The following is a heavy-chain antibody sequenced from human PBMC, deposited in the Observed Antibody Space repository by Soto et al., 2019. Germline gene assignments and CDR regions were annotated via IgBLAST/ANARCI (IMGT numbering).Heavy chain of an antibody. CDR2: ISGSGGST. J-gene: IGHJ4*02. CDR3: AKVLVAATYNFDY. Sequence: EVQLLESGGGLVQPGGSLRLSCAASGFTFISYAMSWVRQAPGKGLEWVSAISGSGGSTYYADSVKGRFTISRDNSKNTLYLQMNSLRAEDTAVYYCAKVLVAATYNFDYWGQGTLVTVSS. CDR1: GFTFISYA. V-gene: IGHV3-23*01. D-gene: IGHD2-15*01.